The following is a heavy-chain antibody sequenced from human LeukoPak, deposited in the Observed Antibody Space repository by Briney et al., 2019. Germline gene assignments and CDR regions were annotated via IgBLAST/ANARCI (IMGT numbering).Heavy chain of an antibody. J-gene: IGHJ4*02. CDR1: GCTVSSNY. Sequence: QSGGSLRLSCAASGCTVSSNYMSWVRQAPGKGLEWVSVIYSGGSTYYADSVKGRFTISRDNSKNTLYLQMNSLRAEDTAVYYCARYNWNYGYWGQGTLVTVSS. CDR3: ARYNWNYGY. CDR2: IYSGGST. V-gene: IGHV3-53*01. D-gene: IGHD1-7*01.